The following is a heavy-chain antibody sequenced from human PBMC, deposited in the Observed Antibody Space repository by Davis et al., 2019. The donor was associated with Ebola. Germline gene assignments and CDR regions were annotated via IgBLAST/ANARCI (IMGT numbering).Heavy chain of an antibody. D-gene: IGHD3-16*01. V-gene: IGHV4-4*02. CDR3: ARRFGNWFDP. CDR2: IYHSGST. CDR1: GFTVSSNY. Sequence: PGGSLRLSCAASGFTVSSNYMSWVRQPPGKGLEWIGEIYHSGSTNYNPSLKSRVTISVDKSKNQFSLKLSSVTAADTAVYYCARRFGNWFDPWGQGTLVTVSS. J-gene: IGHJ5*02.